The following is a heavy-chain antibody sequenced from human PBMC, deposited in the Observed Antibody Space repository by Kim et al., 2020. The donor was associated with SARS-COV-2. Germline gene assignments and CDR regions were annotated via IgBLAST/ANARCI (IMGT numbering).Heavy chain of an antibody. J-gene: IGHJ4*02. CDR1: GGSFSGYY. V-gene: IGHV4-34*01. D-gene: IGHD6-13*01. Sequence: SETLSLTCAGHGGSFSGYYWSWIRPAPRKGLEWIGEINHSGNTNYNPSLKSRVTMTIDTSKKQLSLKLSSVTAADTAVQYCARDPHQGIAAYDYWGQGT. CDR3: ARDPHQGIAAYDY. CDR2: INHSGNT.